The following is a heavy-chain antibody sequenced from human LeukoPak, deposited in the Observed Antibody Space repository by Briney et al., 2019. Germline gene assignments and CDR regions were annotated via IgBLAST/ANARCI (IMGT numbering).Heavy chain of an antibody. CDR1: GFTFSNYG. V-gene: IGHV3-30*18. J-gene: IGHJ4*02. Sequence: PGGSLRLSCAASGFTFSNYGMHWVRQAPGKGLEWVAVISYDGSNKYYTDSVKGRFTISRDNSKNTLYLQMNSLRAEDTAVYYCAKDLYYYDSSGYFDYWGQGTLVTVSS. CDR2: ISYDGSNK. CDR3: AKDLYYYDSSGYFDY. D-gene: IGHD3-22*01.